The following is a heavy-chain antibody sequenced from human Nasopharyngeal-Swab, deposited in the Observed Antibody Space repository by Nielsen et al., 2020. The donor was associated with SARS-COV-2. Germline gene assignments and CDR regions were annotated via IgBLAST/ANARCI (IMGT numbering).Heavy chain of an antibody. D-gene: IGHD3/OR15-3a*01. CDR3: ASGLKGAFDI. CDR2: IYYSGST. V-gene: IGHV4-59*01. CDR1: GGSISSYY. Sequence: SETLSLTCTVSGGSISSYYWSWIRQPPGKGLEWIGYIYYSGSTNYNPSLKSRVTISVDTSKNQFSLKLSSVTAADTAVYHCASGLKGAFDIWGQGTMVTVSS. J-gene: IGHJ3*02.